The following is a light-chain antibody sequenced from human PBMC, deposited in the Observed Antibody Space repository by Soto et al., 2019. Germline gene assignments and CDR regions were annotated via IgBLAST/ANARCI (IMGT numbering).Light chain of an antibody. V-gene: IGKV1-33*01. CDR1: QDISNY. Sequence: IQMTQARSSLSASVGDRVRITCQASQDISNYLNWYQRKPGKAPKLLIYDASNLETGVPSRFSGSGSGTDFTFTISSLQPEDIATYYCQQYDNSLITFGQGTRLEIK. CDR2: DAS. CDR3: QQYDNSLIT. J-gene: IGKJ5*01.